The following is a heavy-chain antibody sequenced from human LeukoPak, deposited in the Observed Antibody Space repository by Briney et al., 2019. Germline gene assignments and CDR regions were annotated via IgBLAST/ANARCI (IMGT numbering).Heavy chain of an antibody. J-gene: IGHJ4*02. CDR2: ISSAGST. CDR1: GFTVSSNY. D-gene: IGHD3-22*01. Sequence: GGSLRLSCAASGFTVSSNYMSWVRQAPGKGLEWVSVISSAGSTYYADSVKGRLTISSSNSNNTLYHQMMNLRTAGTDVYYCARRRYYYDSSGPDWGQGTLVTVSS. V-gene: IGHV3-66*01. CDR3: ARRRYYYDSSGPD.